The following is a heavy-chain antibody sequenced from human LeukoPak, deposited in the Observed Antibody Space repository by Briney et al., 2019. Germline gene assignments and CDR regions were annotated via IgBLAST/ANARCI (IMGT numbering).Heavy chain of an antibody. J-gene: IGHJ4*02. CDR3: ARSQNYYGSGDY. V-gene: IGHV4-34*01. Sequence: SETLSLTCAVYGGSFSGYYWSWIRQPPGKGLEWLGYIYYSGSTSYNPSLKSRVTISVDTSKNQFSLKLSSVTAADTAVYYCARSQNYYGSGDYWSQGTLVTVS. CDR1: GGSFSGYY. D-gene: IGHD3-10*01. CDR2: IYYSGST.